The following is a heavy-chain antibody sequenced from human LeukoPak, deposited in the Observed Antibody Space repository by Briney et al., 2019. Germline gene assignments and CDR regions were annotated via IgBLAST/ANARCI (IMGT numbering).Heavy chain of an antibody. D-gene: IGHD5/OR15-5a*01. CDR2: INPNIGGT. CDR1: GYTFTGYY. CDR3: AREGPLRLPYFDP. V-gene: IGHV1-2*02. Sequence: ASVKVSCKASGYTFTGYYIHWVRQAPGQGLEWMGWINPNIGGTNYAQKFQGRVNMTRDTSISTAYMELSSLRSDDTAVYYCAREGPLRLPYFDPWGQGTLVTVSS. J-gene: IGHJ5*02.